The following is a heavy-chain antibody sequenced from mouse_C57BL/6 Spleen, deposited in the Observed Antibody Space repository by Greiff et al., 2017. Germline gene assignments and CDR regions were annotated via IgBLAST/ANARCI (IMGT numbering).Heavy chain of an antibody. V-gene: IGHV1-22*01. CDR3: ARVDYYGSSYRYFDV. D-gene: IGHD1-1*01. CDR1: GYTFTDYN. J-gene: IGHJ1*03. Sequence: VQLKESGPELVKPGASVKMSCKASGYTFTDYNMHWVKQSHGKSLEWIGYINPNNGGTSYNQKFKGKATLTVNKSSSTAYMELRSLTSEDSAVYYCARVDYYGSSYRYFDVWGTGTTVTVSS. CDR2: INPNNGGT.